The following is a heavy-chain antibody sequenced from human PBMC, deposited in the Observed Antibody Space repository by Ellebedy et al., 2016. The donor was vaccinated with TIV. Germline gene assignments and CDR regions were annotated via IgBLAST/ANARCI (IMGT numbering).Heavy chain of an antibody. CDR3: ARDGGEYN. J-gene: IGHJ4*02. V-gene: IGHV3-23*01. D-gene: IGHD3-16*01. Sequence: GESLKISCVVSGFSLSGNAMSWVRQAPGKGLEWVSGIGSDEATHYADSVKGRFTISRDNSKNTLYLQMNSLRAEDTAVYYCARDGGEYNWGQGTLVTVSS. CDR2: IGSDEAT. CDR1: GFSLSGNA.